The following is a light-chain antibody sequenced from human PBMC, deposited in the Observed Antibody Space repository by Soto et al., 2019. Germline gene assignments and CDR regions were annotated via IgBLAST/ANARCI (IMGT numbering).Light chain of an antibody. CDR1: SSDVGDYNC. CDR2: DVS. V-gene: IGLV2-11*01. CDR3: CSFAGSYTSWV. J-gene: IGLJ3*02. Sequence: QSALTQPRSVSGSPGQSVTISCTGTSSDVGDYNCVSWYQQYPGKAPKLVIYDVSKPPSGVPDRFSCSKSGNTAVLTISGLQADDEADYYCCSFAGSYTSWVFGGGTQLTVL.